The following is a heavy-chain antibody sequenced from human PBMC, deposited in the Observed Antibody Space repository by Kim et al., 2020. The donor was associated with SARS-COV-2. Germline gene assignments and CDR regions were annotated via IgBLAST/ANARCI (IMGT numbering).Heavy chain of an antibody. CDR3: ARYSSGWYKGGFDY. CDR1: GGSISSYY. D-gene: IGHD6-19*01. CDR2: IYYSGST. Sequence: SETLSLTCTVSGGSISSYYWSWIRQPPGKGLEWIGYIYYSGSTNSNPSLKSRVTISVDTSKNQFSLKLSSVTAADTAVYYCARYSSGWYKGGFDYWGQGTLVTVSS. J-gene: IGHJ4*02. V-gene: IGHV4-59*08.